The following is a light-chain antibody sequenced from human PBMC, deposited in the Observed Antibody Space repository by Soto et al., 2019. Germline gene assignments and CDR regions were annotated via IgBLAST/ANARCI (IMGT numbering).Light chain of an antibody. CDR2: GAS. CDR3: KQYKNWPA. V-gene: IGKV3-15*01. CDR1: QSVSSN. J-gene: IGKJ1*01. Sequence: EIVMTQSPATLSVSPGERATLSCRASQSVSSNLAWYQLKPGQAPRLLIYGASTRATGVPARFSGSGSGTEFTLTISSLQSEDFAVYYCKQYKNWPAFGQGTKVEIK.